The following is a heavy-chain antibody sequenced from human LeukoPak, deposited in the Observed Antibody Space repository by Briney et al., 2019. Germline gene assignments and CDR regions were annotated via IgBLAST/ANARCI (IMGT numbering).Heavy chain of an antibody. CDR3: ARALGYSSSWHSFWFDP. Sequence: ASVKVSCKASGYTFTSYYMHWVRQAPGQGLEWMGIINPSGGSTSYAQKFQGRVTMTRDTSTSTVYMELSSLRFEDTAVYYCARALGYSSSWHSFWFDPWGQGTLVTVSS. D-gene: IGHD6-13*01. CDR2: INPSGGST. CDR1: GYTFTSYY. V-gene: IGHV1-46*01. J-gene: IGHJ5*02.